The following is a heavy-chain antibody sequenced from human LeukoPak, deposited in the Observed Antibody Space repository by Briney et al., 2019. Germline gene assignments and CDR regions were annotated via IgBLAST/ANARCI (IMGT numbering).Heavy chain of an antibody. V-gene: IGHV5-10-1*01. D-gene: IGHD3-9*01. CDR1: GYSFTSYW. CDR2: IDPSDSYT. J-gene: IGHJ4*02. CDR3: ARLSSGYDILTGYYKGPFDY. Sequence: GESLKISCKGSGYSFTSYWISWVRQMPGKGLEWMGRIDPSDSYTNYSPSFQGHVTISADTSISTAYLQWSSLKASDTAMYYCARLSSGYDILTGYYKGPFDYWGQGTLVTVSS.